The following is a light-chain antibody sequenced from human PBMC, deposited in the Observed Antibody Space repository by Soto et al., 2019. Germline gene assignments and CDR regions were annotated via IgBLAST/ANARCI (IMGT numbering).Light chain of an antibody. CDR3: SSYTTSTTLDV. CDR1: GSDVGGYNY. CDR2: EVS. J-gene: IGLJ1*01. Sequence: QSALTQPASVSGSPGQSITISCTGTGSDVGGYNYVSWYQQYPGKAPKLIIYEVSNWPSGVSNRFSGSKSGNTASLTISGLQAEDEADYYCSSYTTSTTLDVFGTGTKLTVL. V-gene: IGLV2-14*01.